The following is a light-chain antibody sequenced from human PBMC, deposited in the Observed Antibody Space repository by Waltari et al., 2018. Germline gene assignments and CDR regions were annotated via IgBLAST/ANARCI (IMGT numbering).Light chain of an antibody. CDR1: QEISRW. CDR3: QHGNTFPLT. V-gene: IGKV1-12*01. CDR2: DAS. J-gene: IGKJ4*01. Sequence: DIQMTQSPSSVSASVGDRVIITCRASQEISRWLAWYQQTPGKAPKFLIDDASTLQSGVPSRFSGTGSGTEFTLTISSLQPEDFATYYCQHGNTFPLTFGGGTKVEIK.